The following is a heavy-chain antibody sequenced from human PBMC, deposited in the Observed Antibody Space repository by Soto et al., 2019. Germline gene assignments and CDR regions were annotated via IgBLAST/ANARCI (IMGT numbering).Heavy chain of an antibody. V-gene: IGHV4-31*03. CDR1: GGSVNNADYF. D-gene: IGHD6-19*01. Sequence: QVRLEESGPGLVKPSETLSLICSVSGGSVNNADYFWNWIRHHPENGLEWIGYIYYSGSTRYNPSLESRVTISVDKSKNQFSLTLTSVTAADTAVYFCARGRGRYSSGWSWFDPWGQGILVTVSS. CDR3: ARGRGRYSSGWSWFDP. CDR2: IYYSGST. J-gene: IGHJ5*02.